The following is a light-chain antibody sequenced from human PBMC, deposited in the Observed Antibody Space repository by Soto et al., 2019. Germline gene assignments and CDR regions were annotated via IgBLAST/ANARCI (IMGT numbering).Light chain of an antibody. CDR2: ATS. CDR1: QALHSY. J-gene: IGKJ3*01. CDR3: QQRET. V-gene: IGKV1-39*01. Sequence: DIQMTQSPSSLSASVGERVTITCRASQALHSYLNWYQQKPGKAPNLLIFATSTLQSGVPSRFSGSGSGTDFTLTISSLQPEDFATYYCQQRETFGPGTKVDIK.